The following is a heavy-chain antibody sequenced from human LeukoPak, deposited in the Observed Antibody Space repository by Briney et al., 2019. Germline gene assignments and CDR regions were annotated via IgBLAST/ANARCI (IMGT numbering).Heavy chain of an antibody. CDR1: GFNLRSYG. J-gene: IGHJ3*02. Sequence: GGSLRLSCGASGFNLRSYGMHWVGQAPGKEVEGVACIWYDGSNKYYADSVKGRFTISRDNSKNTLYLQMNSLRAEDTAVYYCARDLRRGGSYYAFDIWGQGTMVTVSS. D-gene: IGHD1-26*01. CDR3: ARDLRRGGSYYAFDI. V-gene: IGHV3-33*08. CDR2: IWYDGSNK.